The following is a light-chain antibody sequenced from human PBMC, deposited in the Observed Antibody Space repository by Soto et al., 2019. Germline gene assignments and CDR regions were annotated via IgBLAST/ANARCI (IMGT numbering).Light chain of an antibody. V-gene: IGKV3-15*01. CDR1: QSVSTN. J-gene: IGKJ1*01. Sequence: RVMMQAPATLSLSPGEKATLSCRASQSVSTNVAWYQQKPGQAPRLLIYGASTRATDIPARFSGSGSGTDFTLTISSLQSEDFAVYYCQQYNNWPPWTFGQGTKVDIK. CDR3: QQYNNWPPWT. CDR2: GAS.